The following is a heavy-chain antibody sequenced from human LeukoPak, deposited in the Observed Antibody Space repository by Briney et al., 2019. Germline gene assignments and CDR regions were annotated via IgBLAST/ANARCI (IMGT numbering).Heavy chain of an antibody. J-gene: IGHJ6*02. Sequence: ASVKVSCKASGYTFTRYDINWVRQATGQGLEWMGWMNPNSGNTGYAQKFQGRVTMTRNTSISTAYMELSSLRSEDTAVYYCARSCSSTSCRYYYYYGMDVWGQGTTVTVSS. CDR3: ARSCSSTSCRYYYYYGMDV. CDR2: MNPNSGNT. D-gene: IGHD2-2*01. CDR1: GYTFTRYD. V-gene: IGHV1-8*01.